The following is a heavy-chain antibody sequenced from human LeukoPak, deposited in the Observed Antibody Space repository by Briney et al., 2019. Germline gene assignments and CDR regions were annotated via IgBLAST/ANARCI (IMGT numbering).Heavy chain of an antibody. CDR1: GYSFTSYW. V-gene: IGHV5-51*01. D-gene: IGHD3-3*01. CDR3: ARRYTIFGVITIDY. J-gene: IGHJ4*02. Sequence: GESLKISCKGFGYSFTSYWIAWVRQMPGKGLEWMGLIYPSNSDTKYRPSFQGQVTISADKSISTAYLQWSNLKASDTAMYYCARRYTIFGVITIDYWGQGTLVTVSS. CDR2: IYPSNSDT.